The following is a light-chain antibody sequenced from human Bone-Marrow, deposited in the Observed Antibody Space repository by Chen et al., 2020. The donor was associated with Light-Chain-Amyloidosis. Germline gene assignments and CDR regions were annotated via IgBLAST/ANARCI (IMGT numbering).Light chain of an antibody. Sequence: QTVVTQEPSFSVSPGGIVTLTCGLSSGSVSTDYYPSWYQQTPGQAPRTLIYNTDTRSSGVPDRLSGSILGNKAALTISGAQADDESDYYCGLYLGSGVWVFGGGTKLTVL. V-gene: IGLV8-61*01. CDR1: SGSVSTDYY. CDR2: NTD. J-gene: IGLJ3*02. CDR3: GLYLGSGVWV.